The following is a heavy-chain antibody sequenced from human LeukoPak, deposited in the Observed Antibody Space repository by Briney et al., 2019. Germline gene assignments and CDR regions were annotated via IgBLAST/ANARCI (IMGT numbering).Heavy chain of an antibody. CDR2: ISSSGKA. CDR1: GGSITTADFD. CDR3: ARFKGGTGFDY. D-gene: IGHD1-26*01. Sequence: PSETLSLTCAVSGGSITTADFDWAWIRQPPGQGFEWIATISSSGKAYYYPSLMSRVTISGDTSKNQFSLDVTSVTAADTGLFYCARFKGGTGFDYWGRGILVIVS. J-gene: IGHJ4*02. V-gene: IGHV4-39*01.